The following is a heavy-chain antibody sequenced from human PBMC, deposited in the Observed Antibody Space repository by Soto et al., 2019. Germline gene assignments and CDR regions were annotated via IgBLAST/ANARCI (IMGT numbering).Heavy chain of an antibody. CDR2: IYNGEST. J-gene: IGHJ4*02. V-gene: IGHV3-53*01. Sequence: LRLSCAASGFTVNSDYMNWIRQTPGKGLEWVAFIYNGESTHYADSVKGRFTISSDRSKNTLYLQMNSLRIEDTAVYYCARDGRGLGKLSLFEYWGQGTLVTVSS. CDR1: GFTVNSDY. D-gene: IGHD3-16*01. CDR3: ARDGRGLGKLSLFEY.